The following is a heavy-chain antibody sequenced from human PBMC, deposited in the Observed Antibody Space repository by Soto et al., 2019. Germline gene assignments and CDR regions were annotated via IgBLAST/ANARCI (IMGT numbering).Heavy chain of an antibody. CDR3: AREVGYGDFSAALLD. D-gene: IGHD4-17*01. J-gene: IGHJ4*02. CDR2: VISLFGTA. CDR1: GGTFSSHS. Sequence: VQLMQSGAEVKKPGSSVKVSCKASGGTFSSHSINWVRLAPGQGLEWMGGVISLFGTANYAHNFKGRVTITADQSTSTAYMELNSLRSDDTAVYYCAREVGYGDFSAALLDWGQGTLVTVSS. V-gene: IGHV1-69*01.